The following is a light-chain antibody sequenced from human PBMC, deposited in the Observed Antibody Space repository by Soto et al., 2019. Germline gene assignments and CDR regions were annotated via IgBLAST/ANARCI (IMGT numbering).Light chain of an antibody. CDR2: DAS. Sequence: DIQMTQSPSSLSASVGDRVTITCQVSQDISNYLNWYQQKPGKAPKLLIYDASNLETGVPSRFSGSGSGTDFTFTISSLEPEDIARYYCQQYDNLPLTFGGGTKVEIE. CDR1: QDISNY. J-gene: IGKJ4*01. V-gene: IGKV1-33*01. CDR3: QQYDNLPLT.